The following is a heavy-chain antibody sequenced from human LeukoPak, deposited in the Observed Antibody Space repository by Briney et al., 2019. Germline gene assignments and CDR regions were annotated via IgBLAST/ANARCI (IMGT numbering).Heavy chain of an antibody. Sequence: GRSLRLSCAASGFTFSSYGMHWVRQAPGKGLEWVAVISYDGSNKYYADSVKGRFTISRDNSKNTLYLQMSSLRAEDTAVYYCAKDRADIVATYFDYWGQGTLVTVSS. D-gene: IGHD5-12*01. V-gene: IGHV3-30*18. J-gene: IGHJ4*02. CDR2: ISYDGSNK. CDR3: AKDRADIVATYFDY. CDR1: GFTFSSYG.